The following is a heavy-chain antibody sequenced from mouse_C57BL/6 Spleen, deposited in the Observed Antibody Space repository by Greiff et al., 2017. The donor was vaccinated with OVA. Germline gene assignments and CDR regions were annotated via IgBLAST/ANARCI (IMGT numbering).Heavy chain of an antibody. CDR1: GFTFSDYG. CDR3: ARRATRED. CDR2: ISSGSSTT. V-gene: IGHV5-17*01. J-gene: IGHJ3*01. D-gene: IGHD3-1*01. Sequence: EVQLQQSGGGLVKPGGSLKLSCAASGFTFSDYGMHWVRQAPEKGLEWVAYISSGSSTTYYAETVKGRFTISRDHATNPLFLHMTSLRSEDTAMYYCARRATREDWGQGTRVTVSA.